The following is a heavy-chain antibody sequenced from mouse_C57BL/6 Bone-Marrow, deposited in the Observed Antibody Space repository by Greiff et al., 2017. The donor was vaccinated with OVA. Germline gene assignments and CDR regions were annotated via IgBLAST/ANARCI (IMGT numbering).Heavy chain of an antibody. CDR2: IYPGSGST. D-gene: IGHD2-3*01. J-gene: IGHJ2*01. Sequence: VQLQQSGAELVKPGASVKMSCKASGYTFTSYWITWVKQRPGQGLEWIGDIYPGSGSTNYNEKFKSKATLTVDTSSSTAYMQLSSLTSEDSAVYYCARWGRWLLLDDYWGQGTTLTVSS. CDR3: ARWGRWLLLDDY. V-gene: IGHV1-55*01. CDR1: GYTFTSYW.